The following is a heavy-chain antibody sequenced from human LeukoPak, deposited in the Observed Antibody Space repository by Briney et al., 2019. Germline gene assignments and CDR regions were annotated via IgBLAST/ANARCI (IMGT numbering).Heavy chain of an antibody. J-gene: IGHJ5*02. D-gene: IGHD3-10*01. Sequence: SETLSLTCTVSGGSISSSSYYWGWIRQPPGKGLEWLGEINHSGSTNFNPSLKSRVTISLDTSKNQFSLKLSSVTAADTAVYYCARGAYFHGSGINWFDPWGQGTLVTVSS. V-gene: IGHV4-39*07. CDR1: GGSISSSSYY. CDR2: INHSGST. CDR3: ARGAYFHGSGINWFDP.